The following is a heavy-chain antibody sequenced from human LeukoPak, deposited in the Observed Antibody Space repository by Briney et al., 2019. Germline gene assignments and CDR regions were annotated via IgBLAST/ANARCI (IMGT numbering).Heavy chain of an antibody. D-gene: IGHD5-18*01. CDR2: IYTSGST. CDR1: GGSISSGSYY. J-gene: IGHJ4*02. CDR3: ARGGYSYGFRYFDY. V-gene: IGHV4-61*02. Sequence: MASQTLSLTCTVSGGSISSGSYYWSWIRQPAGKGLEWIGRIYTSGSTNYNPSLKSRVTISVDTSKNQFSLKLSSVTAADTAVYYCARGGYSYGFRYFDYWGQGTLVTVSS.